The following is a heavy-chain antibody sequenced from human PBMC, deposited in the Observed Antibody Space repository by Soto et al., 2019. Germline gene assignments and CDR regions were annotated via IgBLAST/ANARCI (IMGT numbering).Heavy chain of an antibody. Sequence: QVQLQESGPGLVKPSGTLSLTCAVSGGSISSNYWWNWVRQPPGKGLEWIGEIYHSGSTNYNPSLKGRVTIAVDKSKSPFSLTLSSVTAADTAVYYCARGYRDYFYYWGQGTLVTVSS. CDR1: GGSISSNYW. V-gene: IGHV4-4*02. D-gene: IGHD6-13*01. CDR3: ARGYRDYFYY. CDR2: IYHSGST. J-gene: IGHJ4*02.